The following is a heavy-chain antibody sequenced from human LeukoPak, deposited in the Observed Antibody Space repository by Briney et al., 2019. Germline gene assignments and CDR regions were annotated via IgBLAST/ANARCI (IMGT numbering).Heavy chain of an antibody. V-gene: IGHV4-39*07. CDR2: IYYSGST. D-gene: IGHD3-22*01. CDR3: AVSRSGSIFVFDI. Sequence: SETLSLTCTVSGGSISSSSYYWGWIRQPPGKGLEWIGNIYYSGSTYYNPSLKSRVTISVDTSKNQFSLKLSSVTAADTAVYYCAVSRSGSIFVFDIWGQGTMVTVSS. J-gene: IGHJ3*02. CDR1: GGSISSSSYY.